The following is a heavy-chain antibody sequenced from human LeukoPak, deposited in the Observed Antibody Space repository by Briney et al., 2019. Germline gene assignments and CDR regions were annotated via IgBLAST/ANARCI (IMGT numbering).Heavy chain of an antibody. Sequence: GGSLRLSCAASGFTFSGYAMSWFRQAPGKGLEWVAAISASGAITTYAESLKGRFTISRDNSKNTVYLQMNSLSAEDTAVYYCAKARAGGYNYGPFDYWGQGTLVTVSS. J-gene: IGHJ4*02. CDR2: ISASGAIT. CDR3: AKARAGGYNYGPFDY. D-gene: IGHD5-18*01. V-gene: IGHV3-23*01. CDR1: GFTFSGYA.